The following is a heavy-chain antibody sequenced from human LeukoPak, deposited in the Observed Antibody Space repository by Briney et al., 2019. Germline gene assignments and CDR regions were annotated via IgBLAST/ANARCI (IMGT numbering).Heavy chain of an antibody. CDR2: IKQDGSEK. V-gene: IGHV3-7*01. CDR3: ARDYYDSSGYYYFDY. J-gene: IGHJ4*02. Sequence: GGSLRLSCAASGFTFSSYWMSWVRQAPGKGLEWVANIKQDGSEKYYVDSVKGRFTISRDNAKNSLYLQMNSLRAADTAVYYCARDYYDSSGYYYFDYWGQGTLVTVSS. D-gene: IGHD3-22*01. CDR1: GFTFSSYW.